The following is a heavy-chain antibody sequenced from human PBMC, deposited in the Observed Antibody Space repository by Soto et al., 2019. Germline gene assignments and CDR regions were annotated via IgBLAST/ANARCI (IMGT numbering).Heavy chain of an antibody. J-gene: IGHJ1*01. D-gene: IGHD3-22*01. CDR3: ARLYDSSALWYFQH. CDR1: GYSFTSYW. CDR2: IYPGDSDT. V-gene: IGHV5-51*01. Sequence: PGESLKISCKGAGYSFTSYWIGWVRQMPGKGLEWMGIIYPGDSDTRYSPSFQGQVTISADKSISTAYLQWSSLKVSDTAMYYCARLYDSSALWYFQHWGQGTLVTVSS.